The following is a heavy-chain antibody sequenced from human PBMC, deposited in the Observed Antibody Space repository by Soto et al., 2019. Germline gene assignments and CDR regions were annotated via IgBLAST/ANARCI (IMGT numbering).Heavy chain of an antibody. CDR2: IYYSGST. V-gene: IGHV4-39*01. CDR1: GGSISSSSYY. D-gene: IGHD6-13*01. J-gene: IGHJ4*02. CDR3: ARRGGYSSSWYGPYYFDY. Sequence: SETLSLTCTVSGGSISSSSYYWGWIRQPPGKGLEWIGSIYYSGSTYYNPSLKSRVTISVDTSKNQFSLKLSSVTAADTAVYYCARRGGYSSSWYGPYYFDYWGQGTLVTVSS.